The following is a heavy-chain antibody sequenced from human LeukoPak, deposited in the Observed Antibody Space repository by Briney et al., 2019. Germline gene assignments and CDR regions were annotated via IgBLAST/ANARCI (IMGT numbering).Heavy chain of an antibody. CDR1: GFTFNYFW. Sequence: GGSLRLSCAASGFTFNYFWMHWVRQVPGKGPVWVSGINNDGTATYYADSVKGRFTISRDNAKNTVYLQMNGLRAEDTSVYFCATVGEYWGQGTLVTVSS. CDR2: INNDGTAT. J-gene: IGHJ4*02. V-gene: IGHV3-74*01. D-gene: IGHD1-26*01. CDR3: ATVGEY.